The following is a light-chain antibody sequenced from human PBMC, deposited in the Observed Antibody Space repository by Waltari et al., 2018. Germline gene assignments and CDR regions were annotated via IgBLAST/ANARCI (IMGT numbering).Light chain of an antibody. J-gene: IGKJ5*01. CDR2: EAS. CDR3: QQYNHWPPIT. Sequence: EIVMTQSPDTLSVSPGERATFSCRASQSISSNLAWYQQKPGQGPRLLIYEASTRATSTPARFSGSGSGTDFTLTISSLQSEDSAVCYCQQYNHWPPITFGQGTRLEIK. CDR1: QSISSN. V-gene: IGKV3-15*01.